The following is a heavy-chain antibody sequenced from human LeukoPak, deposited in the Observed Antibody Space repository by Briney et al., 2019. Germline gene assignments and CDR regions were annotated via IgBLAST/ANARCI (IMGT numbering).Heavy chain of an antibody. D-gene: IGHD5-18*01. CDR2: IIPILGIA. J-gene: IGHJ4*02. Sequence: GSSVKVSCKASGGTFSSYAISWVRQAPGQGLEWMGRIIPILGIANYAQKFQGRVTITADKSTSTAYMEPSSLRSEDTAVYYCARDPEDVDTGLSYWGQGTLVTVSS. V-gene: IGHV1-69*04. CDR1: GGTFSSYA. CDR3: ARDPEDVDTGLSY.